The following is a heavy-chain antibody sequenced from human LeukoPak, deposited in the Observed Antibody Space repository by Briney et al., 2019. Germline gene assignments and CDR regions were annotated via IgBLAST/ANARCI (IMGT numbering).Heavy chain of an antibody. D-gene: IGHD4/OR15-4a*01. J-gene: IGHJ6*03. CDR1: GDTFITYA. Sequence: ASVKVSCKASGDTFITYAFSWVRQAPGQGLEWMGGVIPIFNTTNYAQNFQGRVTITADKSTSTVYVDLSSLGSEDTAVYYCARGSRGAASTYYYYYMDVWGKGTTVTVSS. CDR3: ARGSRGAASTYYYYYMDV. V-gene: IGHV1-69*06. CDR2: VIPIFNTT.